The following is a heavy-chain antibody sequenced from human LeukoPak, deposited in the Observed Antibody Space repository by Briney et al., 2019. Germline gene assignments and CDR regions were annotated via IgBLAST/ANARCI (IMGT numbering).Heavy chain of an antibody. V-gene: IGHV4-61*01. CDR2: NYYSGNN. D-gene: IGHD6-19*01. Sequence: SETLTLTCTVSGCTVSSGSYYWSWIPQPPGKELEGIRYNYYSGNNNYNPSLKSRVTISVDTSKNQFSLKLSSVTAADMAVYYCARASGWYPNQYVSWGQGTLVSVSS. J-gene: IGHJ5*02. CDR1: GCTVSSGSYY. CDR3: ARASGWYPNQYVS.